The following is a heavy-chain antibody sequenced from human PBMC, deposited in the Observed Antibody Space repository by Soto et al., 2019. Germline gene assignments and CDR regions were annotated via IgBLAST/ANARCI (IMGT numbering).Heavy chain of an antibody. V-gene: IGHV4-39*07. CDR2: IYYSGST. D-gene: IGHD6-19*01. CDR1: GGSISSSSHY. J-gene: IGHJ4*02. CDR3: ARGADSSGLYFDY. Sequence: SSETLSLTCTVSGGSISSSSHYWGWIRQPPGKGLEWIGSIYYSGSTYYNPSLKSRVTISVDTSKNQFSLKLSSVTAADTTVYYCARGADSSGLYFDYWGQGTLVTVSS.